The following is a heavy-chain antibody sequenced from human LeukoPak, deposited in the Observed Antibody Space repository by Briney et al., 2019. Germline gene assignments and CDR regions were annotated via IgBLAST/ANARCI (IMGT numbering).Heavy chain of an antibody. D-gene: IGHD3-16*01. CDR2: IYYSGST. J-gene: IGHJ3*02. V-gene: IGHV4-59*01. Sequence: SETLSLTCAVYGGSFSSYYWSWIRQPPGKGLEWIGYIYYSGSTNYNPSLKSRVTISVDTSKNQFSLKLSSVTAADTAVYYCARVDYLSQLGVFDIGGQGKMVTVSS. CDR3: ARVDYLSQLGVFDI. CDR1: GGSFSSYY.